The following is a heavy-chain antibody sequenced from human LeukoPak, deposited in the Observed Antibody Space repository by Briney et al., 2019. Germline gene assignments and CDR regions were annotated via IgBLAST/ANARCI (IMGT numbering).Heavy chain of an antibody. J-gene: IGHJ4*02. CDR2: INHSGST. CDR1: GGSFSGYY. V-gene: IGHV4-34*01. D-gene: IGHD3-22*01. Sequence: PSETLSLTCAVYGGSFSGYYWSWIRQPPGKGLEWIGEINHSGSTNYNPSLKSRVTISVDTSKNQFSLKLSSVTAADTAVYYCTTLNYYDSSGYYYPPFDYWGQGTLVTVSS. CDR3: TTLNYYDSSGYYYPPFDY.